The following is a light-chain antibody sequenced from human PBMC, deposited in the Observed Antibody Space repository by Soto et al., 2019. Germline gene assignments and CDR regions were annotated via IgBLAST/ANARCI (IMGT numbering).Light chain of an antibody. V-gene: IGLV2-8*01. CDR1: SSDVGGYNI. CDR3: SSYAGSNNYV. Sequence: QSALTQPPSASGSPGQSVTISCTGTSSDVGGYNIVSWYQLHPGKAPKLMIYEVSKGPSGVPDRFSGSKSGNTASLTVSGLQAEDEADYYCSSYAGSNNYVFGTGTKLTVL. J-gene: IGLJ1*01. CDR2: EVS.